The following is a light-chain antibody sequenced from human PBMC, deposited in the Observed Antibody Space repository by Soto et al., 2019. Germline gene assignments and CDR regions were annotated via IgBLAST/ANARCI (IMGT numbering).Light chain of an antibody. CDR1: SSDVGGYNY. J-gene: IGLJ1*01. CDR3: SSYTSRSTLGV. Sequence: QSVLTQPASVSGSPGQSITISCTGTSSDVGGYNYVSWYQQHPDKAPKLMIYEVTNRPSGVSNRLSGYKSGNTASLTIAGLQAEDEADYYCSSYTSRSTLGVFGTGTKLTVL. V-gene: IGLV2-14*01. CDR2: EVT.